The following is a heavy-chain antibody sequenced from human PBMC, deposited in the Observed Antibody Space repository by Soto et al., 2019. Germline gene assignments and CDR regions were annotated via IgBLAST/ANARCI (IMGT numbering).Heavy chain of an antibody. V-gene: IGHV4-30-4*08. J-gene: IGHJ4*02. CDR2: IQYSGNT. CDR1: DDSISSSDYY. CDR3: VRAVTETFPTGHIMAAWRFDL. D-gene: IGHD2-21*01. Sequence: PSETLSLTCSVSDDSISSSDYYWSWIRQAPGKGLEWIGYIQYSGNTYYNPSLNNRVVISLDTSKKQCNLSLTSVTAADTAVYYCVRAVTETFPTGHIMAAWRFDLWGQGALVTVSS.